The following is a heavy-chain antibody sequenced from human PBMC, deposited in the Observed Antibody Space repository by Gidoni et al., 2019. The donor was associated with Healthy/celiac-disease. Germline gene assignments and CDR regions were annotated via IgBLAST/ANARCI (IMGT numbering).Heavy chain of an antibody. Sequence: EVQLVESGGGLVQPGRSLRLSCAASGFTFDDYAMHWVRQAPGKGLGWVSGISWNSGSIGYADSVKGRFTISRDNAKNSLYLQMNSLRAEDTALYYCAKDPSPDSSGYFAFDIWGQGTMVTVSS. V-gene: IGHV3-9*01. J-gene: IGHJ3*02. D-gene: IGHD3-22*01. CDR2: ISWNSGSI. CDR1: GFTFDDYA. CDR3: AKDPSPDSSGYFAFDI.